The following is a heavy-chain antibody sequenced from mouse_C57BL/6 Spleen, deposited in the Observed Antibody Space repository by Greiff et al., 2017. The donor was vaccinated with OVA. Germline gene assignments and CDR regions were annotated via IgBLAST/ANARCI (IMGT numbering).Heavy chain of an antibody. V-gene: IGHV1-42*01. CDR2: INPSTGGT. CDR3: ARRDTTVVDYFDY. Sequence: EVQLQQSGPELVKPGASVKISCKASGYSFTGYYMNWVKQSPEKSLEWIGEINPSTGGTTYNQKFKAKATLTVDKSSSPAYMQLKSLTSEDSAVYYCARRDTTVVDYFDYWGQGTTLTVSS. J-gene: IGHJ2*01. D-gene: IGHD1-1*01. CDR1: GYSFTGYY.